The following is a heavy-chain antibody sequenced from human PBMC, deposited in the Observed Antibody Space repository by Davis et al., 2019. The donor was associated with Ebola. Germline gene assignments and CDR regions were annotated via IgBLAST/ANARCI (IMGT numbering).Heavy chain of an antibody. CDR1: GFTLERYY. V-gene: IGHV3-7*03. Sequence: PGGSLRLSCSASGFTLERYYMSWVRQAQGKGLEWVGTVNRDGSQTYYVDSVTGRFTMSRDNAKNSLHLEMNSLTVEDTAVYYCATDAWGGYDPWGQGTPVTVSS. D-gene: IGHD1-26*01. CDR2: VNRDGSQT. CDR3: ATDAWGGYDP. J-gene: IGHJ5*02.